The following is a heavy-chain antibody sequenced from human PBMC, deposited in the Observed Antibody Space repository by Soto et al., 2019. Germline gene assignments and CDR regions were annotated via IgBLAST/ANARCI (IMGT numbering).Heavy chain of an antibody. CDR2: TFYSGRT. D-gene: IGHD6-13*01. CDR3: SRGYRQSGYSSSWVFDY. Sequence: QVQLQASGPGLVKPSQTLSLICTVSGGSINSGGYYWNWIRQHPGKGLEWIGYTFYSGRTYSNPFLSSPVAISADTSENQSSRKLSSVTAADTAVYFCSRGYRQSGYSSSWVFDYWGQVTLVNVAS. CDR1: GGSINSGGYY. J-gene: IGHJ4*01. V-gene: IGHV4-31*01.